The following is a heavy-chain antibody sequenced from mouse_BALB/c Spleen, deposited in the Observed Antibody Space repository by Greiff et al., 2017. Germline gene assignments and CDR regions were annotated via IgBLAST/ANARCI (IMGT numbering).Heavy chain of an antibody. Sequence: EVTLVESGGGLVKPGGSLKLSCAASGFTFSSYAMSWVRQTPEKRLEWVASISSGGSTYYPDSVKGRFTISRDNARNILYLQMSSLRSEDTAMYYCARSTGFAYWGQGTLVTVSA. CDR1: GFTFSSYA. V-gene: IGHV5-6-5*01. CDR2: ISSGGST. J-gene: IGHJ3*01. CDR3: ARSTGFAY. D-gene: IGHD2-1*01.